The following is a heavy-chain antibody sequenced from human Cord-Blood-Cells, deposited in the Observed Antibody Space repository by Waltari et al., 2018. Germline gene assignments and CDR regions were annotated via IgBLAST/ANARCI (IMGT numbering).Heavy chain of an antibody. CDR2: INPNSGGT. J-gene: IGHJ6*02. V-gene: IGHV1-2*04. CDR3: ARGSGSYSHYGMDV. D-gene: IGHD3-10*01. CDR1: GYTFTGYY. Sequence: QVQLVQSGAEVKKPGASVKVSCKASGYTFTGYYMHWVRQAPGQGLEWMGWINPNSGGTNYAQKFPGWVTMTRDTSSSTAYMELSRLRSDDTAVYYCARGSGSYSHYGMDVWGQGTTVTVSS.